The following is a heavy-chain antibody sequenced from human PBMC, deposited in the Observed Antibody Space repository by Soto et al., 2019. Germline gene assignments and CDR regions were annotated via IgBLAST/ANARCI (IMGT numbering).Heavy chain of an antibody. D-gene: IGHD3-22*01. Sequence: GGSLRLSCAASGFTFSSYSMNWVRQAPGKGLEWVSYISSSSSTIYYADSVKGRFTISRDNAKNSLYLQMNSLRDEDTAVYYCARARVNYYDRSGLDYWGQGTLVTVSS. J-gene: IGHJ4*02. CDR3: ARARVNYYDRSGLDY. CDR2: ISSSSSTI. CDR1: GFTFSSYS. V-gene: IGHV3-48*02.